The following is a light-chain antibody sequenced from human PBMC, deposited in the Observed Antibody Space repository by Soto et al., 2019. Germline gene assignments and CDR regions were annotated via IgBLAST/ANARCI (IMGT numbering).Light chain of an antibody. CDR3: QQYNDWPLT. J-gene: IGKJ1*01. CDR1: QSVSSN. V-gene: IGKV3-15*01. CDR2: GAF. Sequence: EIVMTQSPVTLSVSPGERVTLSCRASQSVSSNLAWYQHKPGQAPSLLIYGAFTRATGIPARFSGTGSGTEFTLTISSLQSEDFALYYCQQYNDWPLTFGQGTKVDI.